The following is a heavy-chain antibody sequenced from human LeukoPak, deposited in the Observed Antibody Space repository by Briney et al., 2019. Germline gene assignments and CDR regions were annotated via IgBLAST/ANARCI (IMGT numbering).Heavy chain of an antibody. CDR3: ARVGDIVVVPAYNWFDP. J-gene: IGHJ5*02. V-gene: IGHV4-34*01. CDR2: INHSGST. Sequence: PSETLSLTCAVYGGSLSRYYWSWIRQPPGKGLEWIGEINHSGSTNYNPSLKSRVTISVDTSKNQFSLKLSSVTAADTAVYYCARVGDIVVVPAYNWFDPWGQGILVTVSS. CDR1: GGSLSRYY. D-gene: IGHD2-2*01.